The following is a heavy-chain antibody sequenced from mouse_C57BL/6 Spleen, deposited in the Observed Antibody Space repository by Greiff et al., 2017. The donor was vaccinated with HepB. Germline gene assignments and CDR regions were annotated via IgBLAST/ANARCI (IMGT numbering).Heavy chain of an antibody. Sequence: QVQLQQSGPELVKPGASVKISCKASGYAFSSSWMNWVKQRPGKGLEWIGRIYPGDGDTNYNGKFKGKATLTADKSSSTAYMQLSSLTSEDSAVYFGARKGSSCYAGAMDYWGQGTSVTVSS. CDR1: GYAFSSSW. V-gene: IGHV1-82*01. CDR2: IYPGDGDT. J-gene: IGHJ4*01. CDR3: ARKGSSCYAGAMDY. D-gene: IGHD3-2*02.